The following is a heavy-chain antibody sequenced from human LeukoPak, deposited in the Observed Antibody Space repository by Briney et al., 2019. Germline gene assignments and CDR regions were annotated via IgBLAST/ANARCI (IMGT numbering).Heavy chain of an antibody. D-gene: IGHD2/OR15-2a*01. CDR1: GFIVSSNS. CDR3: ARAQNREKYFDL. V-gene: IGHV3-66*01. CDR2: IYSGGGT. J-gene: IGHJ2*01. Sequence: SGGSLRLSCAASGFIVSSNSMTWVRQAPGKGLVWVSIIYSGGGTSYADSVKGMFTISRDNSKNTVYLQIYSLRAEDTAVYYCARAQNREKYFDLWGRGTLVTVSS.